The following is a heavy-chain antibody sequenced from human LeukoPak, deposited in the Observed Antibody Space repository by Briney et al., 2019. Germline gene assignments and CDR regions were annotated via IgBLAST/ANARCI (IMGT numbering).Heavy chain of an antibody. CDR2: IYHSGST. J-gene: IGHJ4*02. CDR1: GGSISSSNW. Sequence: SETLSLTCAVSGGSISSSNWWSWVRQPPGKGLEWIGEIYHSGSTNYNPSLKSRVTVSVDKSKNQFSLKLSSVTAADTAVYYCARVSSGATTVDYWGQGTLVTVSS. D-gene: IGHD1-26*01. V-gene: IGHV4-4*02. CDR3: ARVSSGATTVDY.